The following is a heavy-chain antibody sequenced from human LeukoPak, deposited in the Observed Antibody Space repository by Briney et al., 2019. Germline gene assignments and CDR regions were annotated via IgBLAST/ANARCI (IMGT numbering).Heavy chain of an antibody. CDR2: IYYSGST. J-gene: IGHJ6*03. CDR3: ARGRRFTSYYYYYYYMDV. Sequence: SETLSLTCTVSGGSISSYYWSWIRQPPGKGLEWIGYIYYSGSTNYNPSLRSRATISVDKSKNQFSLKLSSVPAADTAVYYCARGRRFTSYYYYYYYMDVWGKGTTVTVSS. D-gene: IGHD3-10*01. CDR1: GGSISSYY. V-gene: IGHV4-59*12.